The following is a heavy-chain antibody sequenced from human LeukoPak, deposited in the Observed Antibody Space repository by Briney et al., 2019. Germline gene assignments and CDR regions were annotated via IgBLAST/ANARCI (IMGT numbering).Heavy chain of an antibody. J-gene: IGHJ4*02. V-gene: IGHV4-39*01. Sequence: AWETLSLTCTVSGGSLRSSGHWWVWIRQPPGKGLEWIGSIHYSGKVYYNPSLKSRVTTSVDTSTDQFSLRLSSATAADTAIYYCARQSGDQSSAWYFDAWGQGTLVTVSS. CDR2: IHYSGKV. CDR1: GGSLRSSGHW. D-gene: IGHD6-19*01. CDR3: ARQSGDQSSAWYFDA.